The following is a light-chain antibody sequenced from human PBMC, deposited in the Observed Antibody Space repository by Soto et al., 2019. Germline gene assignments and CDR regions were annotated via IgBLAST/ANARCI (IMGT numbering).Light chain of an antibody. V-gene: IGKV4-1*01. CDR3: QQYYSPPYT. Sequence: DIVMTQSPDSLAVSLGERATINCKSSQSVLYSSNNRNYLGWYQQKPGQTPKLLIYWASTRDSGVPARFSGRGFGRDYTLTISTLQAGDVAVYYCQQYYSPPYTFGKGTRLEIK. CDR2: WAS. CDR1: QSVLYSSNNRNY. J-gene: IGKJ2*01.